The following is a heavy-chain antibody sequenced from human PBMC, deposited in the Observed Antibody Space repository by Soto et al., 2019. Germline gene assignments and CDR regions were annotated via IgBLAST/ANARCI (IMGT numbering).Heavy chain of an antibody. V-gene: IGHV3-23*01. CDR3: AKDYYDFWSGYSATFDP. CDR2: ISGSGGST. D-gene: IGHD3-3*01. Sequence: EVQLLESGGGLVQPGGSLRLSCAASGFTFSSYAMSWVRQAPGKGLEWVSAISGSGGSTYYADSVKGRFTISRDNSKNTLYLQMNSLRAEDTAVYYYAKDYYDFWSGYSATFDPWGQGTLVTVSS. J-gene: IGHJ5*02. CDR1: GFTFSSYA.